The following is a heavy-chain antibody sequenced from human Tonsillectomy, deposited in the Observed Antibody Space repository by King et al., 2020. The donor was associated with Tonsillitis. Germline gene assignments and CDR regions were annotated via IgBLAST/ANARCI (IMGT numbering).Heavy chain of an antibody. V-gene: IGHV4-59*08. CDR1: GGSISTYY. D-gene: IGHD3-22*01. CDR2: IYYSGTT. J-gene: IGHJ4*02. Sequence: QLQESGPGLVKPSETLSLTCTVSGGSISTYYWSWIRQPPGKGLEWIGYIYYSGTTSYNPSLKSRLTISVDTSKNQFSLKLSSVTAADTAVYYCARLDYYYDSSGHQYDCDYWGQGTLVTVSS. CDR3: ARLDYYYDSSGHQYDCDY.